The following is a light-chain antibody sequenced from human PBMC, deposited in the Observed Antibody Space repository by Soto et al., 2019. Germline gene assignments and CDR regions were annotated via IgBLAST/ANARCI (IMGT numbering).Light chain of an antibody. CDR1: TSNIRRHT. Sequence: QPVLTQPPSAPGTPGQRVMMSCSGSTSNIRRHTVNWYQQLPGAAPKLLIYSNVQRPSGVPDRFSGSKSGTSASLAISGLQSEDEGDYYCAAWDDNLNGVVFGGGTKLTVL. CDR2: SNV. CDR3: AAWDDNLNGVV. J-gene: IGLJ2*01. V-gene: IGLV1-44*01.